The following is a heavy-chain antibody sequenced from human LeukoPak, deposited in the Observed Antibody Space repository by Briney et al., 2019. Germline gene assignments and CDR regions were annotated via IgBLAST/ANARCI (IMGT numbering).Heavy chain of an antibody. J-gene: IGHJ4*02. CDR2: IIPIFGTA. D-gene: IGHD6-6*01. CDR3: ARGALIAARPEALDY. CDR1: GGTFSSYA. V-gene: IGHV1-69*05. Sequence: ASVKVSCKASGGTFSSYAISRVRQAPGQGLEWMGGIIPIFGTANYAQKFQGRVTITTDESTSTAYMELSSLRSEDTAVYYCARGALIAARPEALDYWGQGTLVTVSS.